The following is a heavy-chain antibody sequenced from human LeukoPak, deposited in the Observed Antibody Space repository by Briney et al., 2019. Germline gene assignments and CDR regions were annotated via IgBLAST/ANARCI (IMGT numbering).Heavy chain of an antibody. CDR2: ISGSGDRT. V-gene: IGHV3-23*01. CDR3: ARDGFNDRSGDNDGFDM. Sequence: GGSLRLSCAASGLTISSSGMSWLRQAPGKGLEWVSAISGSGDRTHYADSVRGRFTISRDTSKDTLYLQMNSLRADDTAVYYCARDGFNDRSGDNDGFDMWGQGTMVTVSS. CDR1: GLTISSSG. D-gene: IGHD1-1*01. J-gene: IGHJ3*02.